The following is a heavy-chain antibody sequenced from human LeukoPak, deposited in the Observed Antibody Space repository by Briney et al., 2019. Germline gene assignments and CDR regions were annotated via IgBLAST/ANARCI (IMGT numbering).Heavy chain of an antibody. CDR3: ARDSLYCSGGSCYYYYYGMDV. D-gene: IGHD2-15*01. Sequence: ASVKVSCKASGYTFTAYYIHWVRQAPGQGLEWMGWISAYNGNTNYAQKLQGRVTMTTDTSTSTAYMELSRLRSDDTAVYYCARDSLYCSGGSCYYYYYGMDVWGQGTTVTVSS. CDR2: ISAYNGNT. J-gene: IGHJ6*02. V-gene: IGHV1-18*04. CDR1: GYTFTAYY.